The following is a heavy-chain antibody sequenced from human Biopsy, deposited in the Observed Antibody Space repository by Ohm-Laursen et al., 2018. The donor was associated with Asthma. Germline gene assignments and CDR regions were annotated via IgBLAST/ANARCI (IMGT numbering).Heavy chain of an antibody. J-gene: IGHJ4*02. CDR3: ARDSPSGSDFDYYYFDY. CDR2: ISYDGTNT. V-gene: IGHV3-30-3*01. CDR1: GFTFSIYD. Sequence: SLRLSCAAPGFTFSIYDIHWVRQAPGKGLEWVAIISYDGTNTYYADSVKGRFTISRDNSKNTLYLQMNGLKAEDTAVYYCARDSPSGSDFDYYYFDYWGQGSLVTVSS. D-gene: IGHD5-12*01.